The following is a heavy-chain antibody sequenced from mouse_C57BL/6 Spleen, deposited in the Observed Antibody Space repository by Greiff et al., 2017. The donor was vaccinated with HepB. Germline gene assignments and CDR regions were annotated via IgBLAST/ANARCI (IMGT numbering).Heavy chain of an antibody. CDR1: GYTFTSYW. CDR3: TRGGTGTGGVDY. CDR2: IYPGNSDT. D-gene: IGHD4-1*01. J-gene: IGHJ2*01. Sequence: EVQLQQSGTVLARPGSSVKMSCKTSGYTFTSYWMHWVKQRPGQGLEWIGAIYPGNSDTSYNQKFKGKAKLTAVTSASTAYMELSSLTNEDSAVYYCTRGGTGTGGVDYWGQGTTLTVSS. V-gene: IGHV1-5*01.